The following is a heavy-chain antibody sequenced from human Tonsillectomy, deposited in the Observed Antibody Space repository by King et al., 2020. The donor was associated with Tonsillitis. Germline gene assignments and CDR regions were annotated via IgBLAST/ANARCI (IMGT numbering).Heavy chain of an antibody. CDR3: ASYAYYYDSSGSYYFDY. CDR1: GGSISSSSYY. Sequence: QLQESGPGLVKPSETLSLTCTVSGGSISSSSYYWGWIRQPPGQGLEWIGSIYYSGSTYYNPSLKSRVTISVDTSKNQFSLKLSSVTAADTAVYYCASYAYYYDSSGSYYFDYWGQGTLVTVSS. D-gene: IGHD3-22*01. J-gene: IGHJ4*02. V-gene: IGHV4-39*01. CDR2: IYYSGST.